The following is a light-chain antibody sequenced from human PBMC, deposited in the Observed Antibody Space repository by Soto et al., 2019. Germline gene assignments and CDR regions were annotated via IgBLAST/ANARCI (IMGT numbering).Light chain of an antibody. V-gene: IGKV4-1*01. Sequence: DIVMTQSPDSLAVSLGERATINCKSSLSVLYSSNNKNYLAWYQQKPGQPPELLISWASIRESGVPDRFSGGVSGTDFTLTISSLQAEDVAVYYCQQYYTTPWTFGQGTKVEIK. CDR3: QQYYTTPWT. J-gene: IGKJ1*01. CDR1: LSVLYSSNNKNY. CDR2: WAS.